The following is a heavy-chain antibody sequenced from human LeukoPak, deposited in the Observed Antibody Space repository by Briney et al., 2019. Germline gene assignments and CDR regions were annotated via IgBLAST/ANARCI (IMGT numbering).Heavy chain of an antibody. D-gene: IGHD4-17*01. V-gene: IGHV1-2*02. Sequence: ASVKVSCKASGYTFTGYYMHWVRQAPGQGLEWTGWINPNSGGTNYAQKFQGRVTMTRDTSISTAYMELSRLRSDDTAVYYCARGPGRRIYGDYVDYWGQGTLVTVSS. CDR1: GYTFTGYY. CDR3: ARGPGRRIYGDYVDY. CDR2: INPNSGGT. J-gene: IGHJ4*02.